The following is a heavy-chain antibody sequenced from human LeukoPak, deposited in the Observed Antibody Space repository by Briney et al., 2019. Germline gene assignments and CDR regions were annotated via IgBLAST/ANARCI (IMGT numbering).Heavy chain of an antibody. Sequence: SETLSLTCTVSGGSISSYYWSWIRQPPGKGLEWIGYIYYSGSTNYNPSLKSRVTISVDTSKNQFSLKLSSVTAADTAVYYCASSSRRSGYSGYDWSYYFDYWGQGTLVTVSS. V-gene: IGHV4-59*01. D-gene: IGHD5-12*01. CDR3: ASSSRRSGYSGYDWSYYFDY. J-gene: IGHJ4*02. CDR1: GGSISSYY. CDR2: IYYSGST.